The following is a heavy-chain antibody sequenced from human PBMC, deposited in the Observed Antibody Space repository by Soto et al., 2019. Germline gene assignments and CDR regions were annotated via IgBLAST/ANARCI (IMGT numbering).Heavy chain of an antibody. D-gene: IGHD3-3*01. J-gene: IGHJ6*02. CDR3: AADPEGGYYDFWSGLYYYYYGMDV. Sequence: GASVKVSCKASGFTFTSSAVQWVRQARGQRLEWIGWIVVGSGNTNYAQKFQERVTITRDMSTSTAYMELSGLRSEDTAVYYCAADPEGGYYDFWSGLYYYYYGMDVWGQGTTVTVPS. CDR1: GFTFTSSA. V-gene: IGHV1-58*01. CDR2: IVVGSGNT.